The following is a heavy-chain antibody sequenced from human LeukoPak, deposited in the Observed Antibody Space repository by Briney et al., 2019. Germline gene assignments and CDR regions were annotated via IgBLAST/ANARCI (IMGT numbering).Heavy chain of an antibody. CDR3: ARSRLFFDY. J-gene: IGHJ4*02. CDR1: GFTVSSNY. V-gene: IGHV3-53*01. D-gene: IGHD4/OR15-4a*01. CDR2: IYSCGST. Sequence: GGSLRLSCEASGFTVSSNYMTWVRQAPGKGLEWVSVIYSCGSTYYADSVKGRFTISRDNSKNTLYLQMNSLRAEDTAVYYCARSRLFFDYWGQGTLVTVSS.